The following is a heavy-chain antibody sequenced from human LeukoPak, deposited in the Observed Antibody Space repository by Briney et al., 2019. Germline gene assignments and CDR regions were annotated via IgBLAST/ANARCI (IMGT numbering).Heavy chain of an antibody. J-gene: IGHJ5*02. CDR1: GFIFSSYT. CDR3: ARGTTVVWKPPFDP. Sequence: GGSLRLSCATSGFIFSSYTMNWVRQAPGKGLEWVSSISSSSTYIYYADSVKGRFTISRDNSKNTLYLQMNSLRAEDTAVFYCARGTTVVWKPPFDPWGQGTLVTVSS. CDR2: ISSSSTYI. D-gene: IGHD4-23*01. V-gene: IGHV3-21*01.